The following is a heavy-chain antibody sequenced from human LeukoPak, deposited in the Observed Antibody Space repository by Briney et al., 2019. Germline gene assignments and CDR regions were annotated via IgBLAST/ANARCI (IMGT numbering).Heavy chain of an antibody. CDR1: GGSFSGYY. J-gene: IGHJ4*02. CDR2: INHSGST. CDR3: ARVPSWGALDY. V-gene: IGHV4-34*01. Sequence: PSEALSLTCAVYGGSFSGYYWSWIRQPAGKGLEWIGEINHSGSTNYNPSLKSRVTISVDTSKNQFSLKLSSVTAADTAVYYCARVPSWGALDYWGQGTLVTVSS. D-gene: IGHD3-16*01.